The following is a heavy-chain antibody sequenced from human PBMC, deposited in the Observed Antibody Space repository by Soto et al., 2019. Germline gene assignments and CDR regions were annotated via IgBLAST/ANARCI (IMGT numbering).Heavy chain of an antibody. J-gene: IGHJ3*02. CDR3: ARDMTSIVVVVAAKGPDAFDI. CDR1: GGTFSSYT. D-gene: IGHD2-15*01. CDR2: IIPILGIA. Sequence: QVQLVQSGAEVKKPGSSVKVSCKASGGTFSSYTISWVRQAPGQGLEWMGRIIPILGIANYAQKFQGRVTITEDKSTSTAYMELSSLRSEDTAVYYCARDMTSIVVVVAAKGPDAFDIWGQGTMVTVSS. V-gene: IGHV1-69*08.